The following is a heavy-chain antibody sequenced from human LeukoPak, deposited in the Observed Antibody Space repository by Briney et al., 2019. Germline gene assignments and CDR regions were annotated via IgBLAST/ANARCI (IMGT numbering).Heavy chain of an antibody. V-gene: IGHV3-23*01. CDR2: VSGSGDTT. Sequence: GGSLRLSCAASQFTFSSYEMNWVRQAPGKGLQWVSSVSGSGDTTYYADSVKGRFTISRDNSKNTVYLHMNGLRAEDTATFYCAKTLGGIVGYLEYWGQGTLVTVSS. J-gene: IGHJ4*02. CDR3: AKTLGGIVGYLEY. D-gene: IGHD1-26*01. CDR1: QFTFSSYE.